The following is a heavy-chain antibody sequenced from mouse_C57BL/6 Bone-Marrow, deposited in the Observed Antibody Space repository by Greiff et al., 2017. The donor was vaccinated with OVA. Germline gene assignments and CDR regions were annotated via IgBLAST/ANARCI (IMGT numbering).Heavy chain of an antibody. CDR1: GFSFNTYA. Sequence: EVMLVESGGGLVQPKGSLKLSCAASGFSFNTYAMNWVRQAPGKGLEWVARIRSKSNNYATYYADSVKDRFTISRDDSESMLYLQMNNLKTEDTAMYYCVRHGYGSSQAWFAYWGQGTLVTVSA. CDR2: IRSKSNNYAT. CDR3: VRHGYGSSQAWFAY. J-gene: IGHJ3*01. V-gene: IGHV10-1*01. D-gene: IGHD1-1*01.